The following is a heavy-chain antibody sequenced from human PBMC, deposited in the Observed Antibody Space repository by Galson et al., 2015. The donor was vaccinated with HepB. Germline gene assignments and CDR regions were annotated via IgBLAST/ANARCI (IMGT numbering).Heavy chain of an antibody. CDR2: ISYDGSNK. CDR1: GFTFSSYA. Sequence: SLRLSCAASGFTFSSYAMHWVRQAPGKGLEWVAVISYDGSNKYYADSVKGRFTISRDNSKNTLYLQMNSLRAEDTAVYYCARGVNRAAAGTFLGAPALYYYSYFGMDVWCHGTTFTVSS. J-gene: IGHJ6*02. V-gene: IGHV3-30*04. CDR3: ARGVNRAAAGTFLGAPALYYYSYFGMDV. D-gene: IGHD6-13*01.